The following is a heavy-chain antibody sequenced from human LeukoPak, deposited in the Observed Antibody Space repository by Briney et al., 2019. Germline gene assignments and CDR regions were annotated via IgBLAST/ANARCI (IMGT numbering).Heavy chain of an antibody. CDR2: ISGSGGST. J-gene: IGHJ4*02. CDR1: GITFSSYA. V-gene: IGHV3-23*01. D-gene: IGHD6-19*01. CDR3: AKIRRDSCGGYGTYFDY. Sequence: PGGSLRLSCAASGITFSSYAMSWVRQTPGKGLEWVSSISGSGGSTYYADSVKGRFTISRDNSKNTLYLQMNNLRAEDTALYYCAKIRRDSCGGYGTYFDYWGQGTLVTVSS.